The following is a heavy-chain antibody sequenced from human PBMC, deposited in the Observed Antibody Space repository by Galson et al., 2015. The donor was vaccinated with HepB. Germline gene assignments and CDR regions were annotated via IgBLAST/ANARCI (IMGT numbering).Heavy chain of an antibody. D-gene: IGHD3-10*01. CDR1: GYTFTSYY. V-gene: IGHV1-46*01. Sequence: SVKVSCKASGYTFTSYYMHWVRQAPGQGLEWMGIINPSGGSTSYAQKFQGRVTMTRDTSTSTVYMELSSLRSEDTAVYYCARDAGITMVRGVSMDVWGQGTTVTVSS. CDR2: INPSGGST. CDR3: ARDAGITMVRGVSMDV. J-gene: IGHJ6*02.